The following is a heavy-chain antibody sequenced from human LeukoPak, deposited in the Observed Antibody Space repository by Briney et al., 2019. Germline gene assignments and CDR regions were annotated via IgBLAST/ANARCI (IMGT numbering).Heavy chain of an antibody. J-gene: IGHJ4*02. D-gene: IGHD6-19*01. Sequence: PGGSLRLSCAASGFTFSSYAMSWVRQAPGKGLEWVSAISGSGGSTYYADSVKGRFTISRDNSKNTLYLQMNSLRAEDTAVYYCAKEGHQGRIVAGLGFCDYWGQGTLVTVSS. CDR3: AKEGHQGRIVAGLGFCDY. V-gene: IGHV3-23*01. CDR2: ISGSGGST. CDR1: GFTFSSYA.